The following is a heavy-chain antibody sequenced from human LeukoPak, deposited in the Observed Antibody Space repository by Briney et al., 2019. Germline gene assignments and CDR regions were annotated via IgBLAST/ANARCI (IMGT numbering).Heavy chain of an antibody. CDR2: ISAYNDDT. D-gene: IGHD3-3*01. J-gene: IGHJ4*02. CDR1: GYTFTSYD. CDR3: ARGLRHITIFGVVTPTFDY. Sequence: ASVKVSCKASGYTFTSYDISWVRQAPGQGLEWMGWISAYNDDTNYAQNLQGRVTMTTDTSTNTAYMELRSLRSDDTAVYYCARGLRHITIFGVVTPTFDYWGQGTLVTVSP. V-gene: IGHV1-18*01.